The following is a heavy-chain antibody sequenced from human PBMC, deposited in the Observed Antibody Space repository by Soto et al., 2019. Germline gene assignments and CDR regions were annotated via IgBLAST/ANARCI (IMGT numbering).Heavy chain of an antibody. CDR1: GGTLSSYA. CDR3: AGTIEIPYDHGMDV. J-gene: IGHJ6*02. Sequence: QVQLVQSGAEVQKPGSSVQVSCTASGGTLSSYAITWVRQAPGQGREWLGGIIPSFGSANYAPKFQGRVTITADECTSTAYMELSSLRSEDTAVYYCAGTIEIPYDHGMDVWGQVTTVTVSS. CDR2: IIPSFGSA. D-gene: IGHD2-2*02. V-gene: IGHV1-69*01.